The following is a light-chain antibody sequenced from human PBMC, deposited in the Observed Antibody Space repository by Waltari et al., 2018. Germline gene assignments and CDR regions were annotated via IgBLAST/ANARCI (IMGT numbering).Light chain of an antibody. V-gene: IGKV3-15*01. J-gene: IGKJ4*01. CDR1: QSVSSN. Sequence: EIVMTQSPATLSVSPGESATLSCRASQSVSSNLAWYQQKPGQAPRLLIYGASTRATGIPARFSGSGSGTEFTRTISSMQSEDFAVYYCQQYNNWPPLTFGGGTKVEIK. CDR3: QQYNNWPPLT. CDR2: GAS.